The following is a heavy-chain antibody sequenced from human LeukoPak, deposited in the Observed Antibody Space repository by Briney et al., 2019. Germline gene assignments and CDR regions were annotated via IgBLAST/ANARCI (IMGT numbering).Heavy chain of an antibody. CDR3: ARVAAAHTSYYYRYGMDV. J-gene: IGHJ6*02. CDR1: VFTFSSYG. D-gene: IGHD6-13*01. CDR2: IWYDGSNK. Sequence: GRSLRLSCAASVFTFSSYGMHWVRQAPAKGLEWVAVIWYDGSNKYYADSVKGRFTISRDNSKNTLYLQMNSLRAEDTAVYYCARVAAAHTSYYYRYGMDVWGQGTTVTVSS. V-gene: IGHV3-33*01.